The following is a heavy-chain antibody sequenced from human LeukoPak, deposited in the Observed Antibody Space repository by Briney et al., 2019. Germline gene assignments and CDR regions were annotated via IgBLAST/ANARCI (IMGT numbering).Heavy chain of an antibody. CDR2: GGSGGST. CDR3: AKMRGQYYHSYYMDA. Sequence: AGGSLRLSCAASGFIFSNYAMTWVRQAPGKGMEWVSYGGSGGSTYYADSVKGGFTFSRDNSKSTLYLQMNSLTAEDTAVYYCAKMRGQYYHSYYMDAWGKGTTVTVSS. V-gene: IGHV3-23*01. CDR1: GFIFSNYA. J-gene: IGHJ6*03.